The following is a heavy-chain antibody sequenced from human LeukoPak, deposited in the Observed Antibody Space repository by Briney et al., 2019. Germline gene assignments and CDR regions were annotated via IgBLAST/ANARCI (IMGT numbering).Heavy chain of an antibody. CDR3: TRVSPRDLYVWGSYRYFNFDY. CDR1: GFTFGDYA. Sequence: GGSLRLSCTASGFTFGDYAMSWFRQAPGKGLEWVGFIRSKAYGGTTEYAASVKGRFTISRDDSKSIAYLQMNSLKTEDTAVYYCTRVSPRDLYVWGSYRYFNFDYWGQGTLVTVSS. J-gene: IGHJ4*02. D-gene: IGHD3-16*02. V-gene: IGHV3-49*03. CDR2: IRSKAYGGTT.